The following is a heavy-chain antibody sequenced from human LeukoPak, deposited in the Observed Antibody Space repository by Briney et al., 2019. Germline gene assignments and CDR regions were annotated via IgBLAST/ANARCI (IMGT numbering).Heavy chain of an antibody. V-gene: IGHV3-48*01. J-gene: IGHJ5*02. CDR2: ISSSSSTI. CDR3: ARDPTPATYYGSGEGGWFDP. Sequence: GGSLRLSCAASGFTFSSYSMNWVRQAPGKGLEWVSYISSSSSTIYYADSVKGRFTISRDNAKNSLYLQMNSLRAEDTAVYYCARDPTPATYYGSGEGGWFDPWGQGTLVTVSS. CDR1: GFTFSSYS. D-gene: IGHD3-10*01.